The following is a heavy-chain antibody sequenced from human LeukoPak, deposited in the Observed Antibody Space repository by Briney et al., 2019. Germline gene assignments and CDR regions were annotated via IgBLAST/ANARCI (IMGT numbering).Heavy chain of an antibody. V-gene: IGHV3-21*01. D-gene: IGHD5-24*01. Sequence: PSETLSLTCTVSGGFISSYYWSWIRQPPGKGLEWVSSISSSSSYIYYADSVKGRFTISRDNAKNSLYLQMNSLRAEDTAVYYCARFGSRWDWFDPWGQGTLVTVSS. CDR3: ARFGSRWDWFDP. J-gene: IGHJ5*02. CDR1: GGFISSYY. CDR2: ISSSSSYI.